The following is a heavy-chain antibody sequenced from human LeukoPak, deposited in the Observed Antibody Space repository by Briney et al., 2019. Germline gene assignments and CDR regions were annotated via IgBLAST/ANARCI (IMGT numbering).Heavy chain of an antibody. D-gene: IGHD3-9*01. CDR3: ARGGTDILTGYGMDV. V-gene: IGHV1-46*01. CDR1: GYTFTSYY. Sequence: GASVKVSCKASGYTFTSYYMHWVRQAPGQGLEWMGIINPSGGSTSYAQKFQGRVTMTRDTSTSTVYMELSSLRSEDTAVYYYARGGTDILTGYGMDVWGQGTTVTVSS. J-gene: IGHJ6*02. CDR2: INPSGGST.